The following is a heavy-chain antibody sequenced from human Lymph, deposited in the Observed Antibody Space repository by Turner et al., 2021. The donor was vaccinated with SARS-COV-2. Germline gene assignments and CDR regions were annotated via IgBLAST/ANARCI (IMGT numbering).Heavy chain of an antibody. D-gene: IGHD5-18*01. CDR1: GLTVSSNY. CDR3: ARDLDTAGGMDV. V-gene: IGHV3-53*04. J-gene: IGHJ6*02. Sequence: EVQLVESGGGLVQPGGSLRLSCAASGLTVSSNYMSWVRQAPGKGLEWVSVIYSGGTTYYADSVKGRFTISRHNSKTTLYLQMNSLRAEDTAVYYCARDLDTAGGMDVWGQGTTVTVSS. CDR2: IYSGGTT.